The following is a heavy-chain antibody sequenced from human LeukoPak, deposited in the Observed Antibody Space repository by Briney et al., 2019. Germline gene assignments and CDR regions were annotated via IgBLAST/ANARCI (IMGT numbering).Heavy chain of an antibody. CDR2: ISSSSSYT. CDR1: GFTFSDYY. J-gene: IGHJ4*02. D-gene: IGHD5-12*01. CDR3: ARDSGYSGYSDY. V-gene: IGHV3-11*05. Sequence: GGSLRLSCAASGFTFSDYYMCWIRQAPGKGLEWVSYISSSSSYTDYADSVKGRFTISRDNAKNSLNLQMNSLRAEDTAVYYCARDSGYSGYSDYWGQGTLVTVSS.